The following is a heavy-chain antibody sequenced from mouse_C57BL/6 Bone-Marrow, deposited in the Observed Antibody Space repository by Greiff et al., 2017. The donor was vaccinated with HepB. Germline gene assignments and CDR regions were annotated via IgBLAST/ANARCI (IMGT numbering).Heavy chain of an antibody. CDR2: IHPSDSDT. J-gene: IGHJ3*01. CDR1: GYTFTSYW. D-gene: IGHD1-1*01. Sequence: QVQLQQPGAELVKPGASVKVSCKASGYTFTSYWMHWVKQRPGQGLEWIGRIHPSDSDTNYNQKFKGKATLPVDKSSSTAYMQLSSLTSEDSAVYYRAMMGITTVPAWFAYWGQGTLVTVSA. V-gene: IGHV1-74*01. CDR3: AMMGITTVPAWFAY.